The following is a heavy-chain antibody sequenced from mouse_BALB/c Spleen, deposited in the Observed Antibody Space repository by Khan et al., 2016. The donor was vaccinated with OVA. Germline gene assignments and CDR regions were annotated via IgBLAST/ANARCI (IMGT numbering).Heavy chain of an antibody. J-gene: IGHJ2*01. CDR1: GYSITSGYG. CDR3: ARTARIKY. CDR2: ISYSGST. Sequence: EVKLLESGPGLVKPSQSLSLTCTVTGYSITSGYGWNWIRQFPGNKLEWMGYISYSGSTNYNPSLKSRISITRDTSKNQFFLQLNSVTTEDTATYYCARTARIKYWGQGTTLTVSS. D-gene: IGHD1-2*01. V-gene: IGHV3-2*02.